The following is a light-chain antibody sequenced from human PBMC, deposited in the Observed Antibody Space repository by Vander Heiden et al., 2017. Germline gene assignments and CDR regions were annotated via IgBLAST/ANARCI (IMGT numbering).Light chain of an antibody. CDR3: CSYAGGYIFVL. V-gene: IGLV2-11*01. Sequence: SALTQPRSVSGSPGQSVTISCTGTRSDVGGYNYVSWYQQHPGKAPRLIIYDVTKRPSGVPDRFSGSKSGNAASLTISGLQAEDEADYYSCSYAGGYIFVLFGGGTKLTVL. J-gene: IGLJ2*01. CDR2: DVT. CDR1: RSDVGGYNY.